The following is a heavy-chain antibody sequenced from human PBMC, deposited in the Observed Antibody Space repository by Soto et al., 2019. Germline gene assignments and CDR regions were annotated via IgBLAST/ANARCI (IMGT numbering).Heavy chain of an antibody. CDR3: ARGWYYGSGSVVGGHLDY. V-gene: IGHV3-64*01. J-gene: IGHJ4*02. Sequence: GGSLRLSCAASGFSFSNYPMHWVRQAPGKRLEFVSVISSNGGSTYYANSVKGRFTISRDNSKNTLFLQMASLRAEDMAVYYCARGWYYGSGSVVGGHLDYWGQGTLVTVSS. D-gene: IGHD3-10*01. CDR1: GFSFSNYP. CDR2: ISSNGGST.